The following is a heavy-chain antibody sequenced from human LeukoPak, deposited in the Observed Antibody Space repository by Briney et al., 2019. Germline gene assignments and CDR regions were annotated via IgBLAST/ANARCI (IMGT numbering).Heavy chain of an antibody. D-gene: IGHD2-15*01. CDR1: GFNVNKNY. V-gene: IGHV3-53*01. Sequence: PGGSLRLSXTLSGFNVNKNYMGWVRQDPGKGLEWVSSLYTGGTAKYADSVKGRFTISRDDSKNTLYLQLDRLRAEDTAVYYCARASTKSPLRFVLLYDHWGQGTLVTVSS. CDR3: ARASTKSPLRFVLLYDH. J-gene: IGHJ4*02. CDR2: LYTGGTA.